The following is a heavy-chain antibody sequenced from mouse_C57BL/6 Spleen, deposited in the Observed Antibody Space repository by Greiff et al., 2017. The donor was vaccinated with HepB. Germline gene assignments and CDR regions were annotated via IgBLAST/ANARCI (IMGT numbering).Heavy chain of an antibody. CDR1: GFTFSDYY. CDR3: ARDRGTTRSRGYFDV. Sequence: EVQRVESEGGLVQPGSSMKLSCTASGFTFSDYYMAWVRQVPEKGLEWVANINYDGSSTYYLDSLKSRFIISRDNAKNILYLQMSSLKSEDTATYYCARDRGTTRSRGYFDVWGTGTTVTVSS. J-gene: IGHJ1*03. V-gene: IGHV5-16*01. CDR2: INYDGSST. D-gene: IGHD1-1*01.